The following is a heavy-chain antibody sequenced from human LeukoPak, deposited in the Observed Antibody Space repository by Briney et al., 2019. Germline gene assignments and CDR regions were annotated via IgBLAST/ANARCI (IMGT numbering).Heavy chain of an antibody. Sequence: SETLSLTCTVSGGSINSGNNYWSWIRQPAGKGLEWIVRIYSSGTTTYNPSLKSRVTISVDTSKNQFSLKLSSVTAADTAVYYCARGGWYSTSRQEGNWFDPWGQGTLVTVSS. CDR3: ARGGWYSTSRQEGNWFDP. J-gene: IGHJ5*02. V-gene: IGHV4-61*02. D-gene: IGHD6-6*01. CDR1: GGSINSGNNY. CDR2: IYSSGTT.